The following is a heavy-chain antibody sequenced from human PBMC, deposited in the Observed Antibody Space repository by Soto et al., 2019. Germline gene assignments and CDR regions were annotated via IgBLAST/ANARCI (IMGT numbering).Heavy chain of an antibody. D-gene: IGHD3-16*01. Sequence: QVQLQESGPGLVKPSQTLSLTCTVSGGSISSGGYYWSWIRQHPGKGLEWIGYIYYSGSTYYNPSLQSRVTISVDTPKTQFSLKLSSVTAADTAVYYCARLSNPWGNSVMDYWGQGTLVTVSS. CDR1: GGSISSGGYY. V-gene: IGHV4-31*03. J-gene: IGHJ4*02. CDR3: ARLSNPWGNSVMDY. CDR2: IYYSGST.